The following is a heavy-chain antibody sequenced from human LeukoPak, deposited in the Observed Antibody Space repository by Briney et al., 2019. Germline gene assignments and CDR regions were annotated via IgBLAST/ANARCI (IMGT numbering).Heavy chain of an antibody. J-gene: IGHJ3*02. D-gene: IGHD3-10*01. CDR1: GYTFTSYG. V-gene: IGHV1-18*01. Sequence: ASVKVSCKASGYTFTSYGVTWVRQAPGQGLEWMGWISAFSGNTNYAQKFQGRVTMTTDTSTSTAYMELRSLRSDDTAVYYCARDLRVTMVRGDVLDIWGQGTLVTVSS. CDR3: ARDLRVTMVRGDVLDI. CDR2: ISAFSGNT.